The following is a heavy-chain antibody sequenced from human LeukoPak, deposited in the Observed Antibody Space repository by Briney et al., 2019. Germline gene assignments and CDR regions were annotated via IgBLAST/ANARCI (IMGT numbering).Heavy chain of an antibody. CDR1: GGSISSYY. Sequence: SETLSLTCTVSGGSISSYYWSWIRQPPGKGLEWIGYIYYSGNTNYNPSLKSRVTISVDTSKNQFSLKLSSVTAADTAVYYCARDLEPVFGAVIIRGWFDPWGQGTLVTVSS. D-gene: IGHD3-3*01. CDR3: ARDLEPVFGAVIIRGWFDP. CDR2: IYYSGNT. J-gene: IGHJ5*02. V-gene: IGHV4-59*01.